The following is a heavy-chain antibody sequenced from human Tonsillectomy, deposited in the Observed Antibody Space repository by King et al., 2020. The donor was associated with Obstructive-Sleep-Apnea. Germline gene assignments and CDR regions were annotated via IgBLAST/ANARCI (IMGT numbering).Heavy chain of an antibody. D-gene: IGHD6-13*01. Sequence: VQLVESGAEVKKPGASVKVSCKASGYTFTSYGISWVRQAPGQGLEWMGWISAYNGNTNYAQKLQGRVTMTTDTSTSTAYMALRSLRSDDTAVYYCARGYLAAALSSYYYGMDVWGQGTTVTVSS. J-gene: IGHJ6*02. CDR3: ARGYLAAALSSYYYGMDV. CDR2: ISAYNGNT. V-gene: IGHV1-18*01. CDR1: GYTFTSYG.